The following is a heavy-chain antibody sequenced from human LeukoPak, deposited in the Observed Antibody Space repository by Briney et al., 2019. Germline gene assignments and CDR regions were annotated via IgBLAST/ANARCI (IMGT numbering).Heavy chain of an antibody. CDR3: AVRPDILTGYPPG. CDR2: IIPIFGTA. J-gene: IGHJ4*02. CDR1: GGIFSSYA. D-gene: IGHD3-9*01. V-gene: IGHV1-69*05. Sequence: ASVKVSCKASGGIFSSYAISWVRQAPGQGLEWMGGIIPIFGTANYAQKFQGRVTITTDESTSTAYMELSSLRSEDTAVYYCAVRPDILTGYPPGWGQGTLVTVSS.